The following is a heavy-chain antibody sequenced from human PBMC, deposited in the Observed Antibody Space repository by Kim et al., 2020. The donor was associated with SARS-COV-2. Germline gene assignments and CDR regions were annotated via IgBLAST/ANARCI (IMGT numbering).Heavy chain of an antibody. CDR2: ISGSGGST. V-gene: IGHV3-23*01. J-gene: IGHJ4*02. Sequence: GGSLRLSCAASGFTFSSYAMSWVRQAPGKGLEWVSAISGSGGSTYYADSVKGRFTISRDNSKNTLYLQMNSLRAEDTAVYYCAKLTEYCSSTSCWESYFDYWGQGTLVTVSS. CDR3: AKLTEYCSSTSCWESYFDY. CDR1: GFTFSSYA. D-gene: IGHD2-2*01.